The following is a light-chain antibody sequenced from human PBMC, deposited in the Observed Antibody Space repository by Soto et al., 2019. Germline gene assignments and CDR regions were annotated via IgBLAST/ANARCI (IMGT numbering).Light chain of an antibody. Sequence: DLVMTQSPLSLPVTLGQPASISCRSSQSLVYSDGNTYLSWFQQRPGQSPRRLISKVSNRDSGVPDRFSGSGSGTDFTLKISRVEAEDVGVYYCMQGTHWPPYTFGQGTKLEIK. CDR3: MQGTHWPPYT. V-gene: IGKV2-30*01. CDR1: QSLVYSDGNTY. J-gene: IGKJ2*01. CDR2: KVS.